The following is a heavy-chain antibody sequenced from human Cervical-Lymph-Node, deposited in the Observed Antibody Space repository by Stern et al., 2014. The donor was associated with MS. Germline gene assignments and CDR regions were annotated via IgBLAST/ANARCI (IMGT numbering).Heavy chain of an antibody. CDR1: GGTFSSYT. Sequence: VQLVESGAEVKKPGSSVKVSCNVSGGTFSSYTLNWVRQAPGQGLEWMGGIIPIFATTNYPRRFQGKVTITADGSTSTTSLEVSSLTSEDTAVYYCAREGIPGAGGTFDNWGQGTLVIVSS. V-gene: IGHV1-69*01. J-gene: IGHJ4*02. D-gene: IGHD1-26*01. CDR3: AREGIPGAGGTFDN. CDR2: IIPIFATT.